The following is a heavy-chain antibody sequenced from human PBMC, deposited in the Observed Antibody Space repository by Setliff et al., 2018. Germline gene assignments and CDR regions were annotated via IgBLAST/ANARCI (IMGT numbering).Heavy chain of an antibody. J-gene: IGHJ3*02. CDR2: INNYNFNT. CDR1: GFTFTDYG. D-gene: IGHD6-19*01. V-gene: IGHV1-18*01. Sequence: ASVKVSCKSSGFTFTDYGITWVRQVPGQGLEWMGWINNYNFNTQYAQNFRGRVTMTTDMSTSTVYMELRTLRSDDTAVYFCARRPIALAGYRKGAFDIWGQGTMVTVSS. CDR3: ARRPIALAGYRKGAFDI.